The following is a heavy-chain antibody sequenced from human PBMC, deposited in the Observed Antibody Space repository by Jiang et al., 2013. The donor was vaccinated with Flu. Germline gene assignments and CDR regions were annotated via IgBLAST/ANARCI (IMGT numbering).Heavy chain of an antibody. Sequence: PGLVKPSETLSLTCAVSGYSISSGYYWGWIRQPPGKGLEWIGSIYHSGSTNYNPSLKSRVTISVDKSKNQFSLKLSSVTAADTAVYYCAREDHSGSYYFDYWGQGTLVTVSS. J-gene: IGHJ4*02. V-gene: IGHV4-38-2*02. CDR2: IYHSGST. CDR1: GYSISSGYY. D-gene: IGHD1-26*01. CDR3: AREDHSGSYYFDY.